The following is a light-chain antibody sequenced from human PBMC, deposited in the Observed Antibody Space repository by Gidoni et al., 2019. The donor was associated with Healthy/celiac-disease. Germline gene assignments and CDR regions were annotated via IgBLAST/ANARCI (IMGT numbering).Light chain of an antibody. CDR2: AAS. J-gene: IGKJ2*01. Sequence: DIQMTQSPSSLSASVGDRVTITCRASQSISSYLNWYQQKPGKAPKLLIYAASSLQSGVPSRFSGSGSGTDFTLNISSLQPEDFATYYCQQSYSTPPFGQGTKLEIK. V-gene: IGKV1-39*01. CDR3: QQSYSTPP. CDR1: QSISSY.